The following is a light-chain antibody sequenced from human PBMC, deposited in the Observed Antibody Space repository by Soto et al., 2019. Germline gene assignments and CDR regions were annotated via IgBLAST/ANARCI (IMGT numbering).Light chain of an antibody. CDR2: GAS. V-gene: IGKV3-20*01. CDR3: QQYAASPRT. Sequence: EVVLTQSPGTLSLSPRERATLSCRASQSVSNNYLAWYQHKPGQAPRLLIYGASNRAPGIPDRFSGSGSGPDFTLTISRLEPEEFTVYYCQQYAASPRTFGQRTLVKVK. CDR1: QSVSNNY. J-gene: IGKJ1*01.